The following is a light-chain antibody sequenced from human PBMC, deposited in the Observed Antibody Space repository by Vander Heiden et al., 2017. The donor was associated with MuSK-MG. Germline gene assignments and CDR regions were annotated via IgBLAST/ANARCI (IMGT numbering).Light chain of an antibody. CDR2: DAS. J-gene: IGKJ3*01. CDR1: QGISSA. Sequence: AIQLTQSPSSLSASVGDRVTITCRASQGISSALAWYQQKPGKAPKLLIYDASSLERGVPSRFSGSGDGTDVTLTISSLQPEDFATYYCQQLNSDPHIFTFGPGTKVDIK. V-gene: IGKV1-13*02. CDR3: QQLNSDPHIFT.